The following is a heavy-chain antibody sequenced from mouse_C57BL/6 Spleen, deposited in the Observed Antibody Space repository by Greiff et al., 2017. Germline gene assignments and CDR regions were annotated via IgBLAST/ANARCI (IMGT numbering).Heavy chain of an antibody. V-gene: IGHV1-53*01. CDR2: INPSNGGT. CDR1: GYTFTSYW. D-gene: IGHD1-1*01. CDR3: ARDTAITTVPWYFDV. J-gene: IGHJ1*03. Sequence: QVQLQQPGTELVKPGASVKLSCKASGYTFTSYWMHWVKQRPGQGLEWIGNINPSNGGTNYNEKFKSKATLTVDKSSSTAYMQLSSLTSEDSAVYYCARDTAITTVPWYFDVWGTGTTVTVSS.